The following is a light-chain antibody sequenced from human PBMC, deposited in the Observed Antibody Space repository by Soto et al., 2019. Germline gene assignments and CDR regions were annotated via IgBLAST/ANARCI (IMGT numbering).Light chain of an antibody. CDR2: AAS. Sequence: EIQMTHDPSSLSASVGDRVTITXXASQSISRYLNWYQQKPGKAPKLLIYAASSLQRGVPSRFSGSGSGTDFTLTISSLQPEDFTTYYCQQNYNTLITSGQGARLEIK. J-gene: IGKJ5*01. V-gene: IGKV1-39*01. CDR3: QQNYNTLIT. CDR1: QSISRY.